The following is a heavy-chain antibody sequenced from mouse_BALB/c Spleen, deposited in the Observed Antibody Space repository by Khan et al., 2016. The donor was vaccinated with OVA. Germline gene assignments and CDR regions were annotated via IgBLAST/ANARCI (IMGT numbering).Heavy chain of an antibody. J-gene: IGHJ4*01. Sequence: VELVESGPGLVAPSQSLSITCTVSGFSLTSYGVSWVRQPPGKALEWLGVIWGDGNTNFHSALRSRLSISKDNSKSQVFLKLNSLQTDDTATYYCAKDRGYYAVDYWGQGTSVTVSS. CDR2: IWGDGNT. V-gene: IGHV2-3*01. CDR3: AKDRGYYAVDY. CDR1: GFSLTSYG.